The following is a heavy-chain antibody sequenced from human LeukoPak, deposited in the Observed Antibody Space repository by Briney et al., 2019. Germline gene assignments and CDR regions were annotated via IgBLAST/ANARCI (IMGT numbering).Heavy chain of an antibody. CDR3: ARPLYSSSWYRKTDAFDI. J-gene: IGHJ3*02. Sequence: ASMKVSCKASGGTFSSYAISWVRQAPGQGLEWMGRIIPIFGTANYAQKFQGRVTITTDESTSTAYMELSSLRSEDTAVYYCARPLYSSSWYRKTDAFDIWGQGTMVTVSS. CDR2: IIPIFGTA. CDR1: GGTFSSYA. V-gene: IGHV1-69*05. D-gene: IGHD6-13*01.